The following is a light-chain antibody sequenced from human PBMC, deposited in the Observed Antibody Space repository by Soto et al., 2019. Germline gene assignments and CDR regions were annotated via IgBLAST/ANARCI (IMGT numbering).Light chain of an antibody. CDR1: PGIRNV. V-gene: IGKV1-17*01. J-gene: IGKJ1*01. CDR2: AAS. CDR3: LQHDRYPRT. Sequence: DIQMTQSPSSLSASVGDRVTITCRASPGIRNVLAWYQQKPEKAPRRLISAASSLQSGVPSRFSGSGSGTEFTLTISSLQPEDFATYYCLQHDRYPRTFGQGTKVE.